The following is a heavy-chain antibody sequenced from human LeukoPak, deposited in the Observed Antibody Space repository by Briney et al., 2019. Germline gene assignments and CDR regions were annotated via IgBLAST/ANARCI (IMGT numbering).Heavy chain of an antibody. CDR2: VSAYNGNT. Sequence: GASVKVSCKASGYTFTSYGISWVRQAPGQGLEWMGWVSAYNGNTDYAQKLQGRVTMTTDTSTSTAYMELRSLRSDDTAVYYCARDPVTIAARPLYVDYWGQGTLVTVSS. J-gene: IGHJ4*02. CDR1: GYTFTSYG. D-gene: IGHD6-6*01. V-gene: IGHV1-18*01. CDR3: ARDPVTIAARPLYVDY.